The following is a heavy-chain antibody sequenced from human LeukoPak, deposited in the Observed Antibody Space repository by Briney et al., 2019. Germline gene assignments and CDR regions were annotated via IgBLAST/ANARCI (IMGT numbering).Heavy chain of an antibody. V-gene: IGHV1-18*01. D-gene: IGHD1-26*01. J-gene: IGHJ4*02. CDR1: GYTFTSYG. Sequence: ASVKVSCKASGYTFTSYGISWVRQAPGQGLEWMGWISAYNGNTNYAQKLQGRVTITADESTSTAYMELSSLRSEDTAVYYCARDLTAYEGATTDTLDYWGQGTLVTVSS. CDR2: ISAYNGNT. CDR3: ARDLTAYEGATTDTLDY.